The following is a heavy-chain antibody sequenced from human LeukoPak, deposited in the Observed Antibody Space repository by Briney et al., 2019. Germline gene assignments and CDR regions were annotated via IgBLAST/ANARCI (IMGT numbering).Heavy chain of an antibody. J-gene: IGHJ6*03. Sequence: ASVKVSCKASGGTFSSYAISWVRQAPGQGLEWMGGIIPIFGTANYAQKFQGRVTITADESTSTAYMELSSLRSEDTAVYYCARDREDDILTGLYCMDVWGKGTTVTISS. CDR1: GGTFSSYA. CDR2: IIPIFGTA. V-gene: IGHV1-69*13. CDR3: ARDREDDILTGLYCMDV. D-gene: IGHD3-9*01.